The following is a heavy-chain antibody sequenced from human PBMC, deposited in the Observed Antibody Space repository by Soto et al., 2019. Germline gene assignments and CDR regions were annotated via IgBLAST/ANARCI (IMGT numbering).Heavy chain of an antibody. V-gene: IGHV3-23*01. CDR1: GFTFSNYA. J-gene: IGHJ5*02. CDR2: IGGGGVPT. Sequence: PGGSLRLSCAASGFTFSNYAMSWVRQAPGKGLEWVSAIGGGGVPTYHADSVKGRFTISRDNAKNSLYLQMNSLRAEDTAVYYCARESGAWNYYGSGEANWFDPWGQGTLVTVSS. D-gene: IGHD3-10*01. CDR3: ARESGAWNYYGSGEANWFDP.